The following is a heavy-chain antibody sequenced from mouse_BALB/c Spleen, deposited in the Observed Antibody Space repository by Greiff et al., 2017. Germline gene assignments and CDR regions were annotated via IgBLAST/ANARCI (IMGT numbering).Heavy chain of an antibody. CDR1: GFTFSSYA. Sequence: EVKLMESGGGLVKPGGSLKLSCAASGFTFSSYAMSWVRQTPEKRLEWVATISSGGSYTYYPDSVKGRFTISRDNAKNTLYLQMSSLRSEDTAMYYCARSYGNYFDYWGQGTTLTVSS. J-gene: IGHJ2*01. V-gene: IGHV5-9-3*01. CDR3: ARSYGNYFDY. D-gene: IGHD2-10*02. CDR2: ISSGGSYT.